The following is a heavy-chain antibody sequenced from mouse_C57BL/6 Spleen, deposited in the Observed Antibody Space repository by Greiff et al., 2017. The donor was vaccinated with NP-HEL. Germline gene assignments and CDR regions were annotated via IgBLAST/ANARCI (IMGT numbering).Heavy chain of an antibody. CDR2: IDPEDGDT. CDR3: TTCYYGSSLYAMDY. V-gene: IGHV14-1*01. Sequence: VQLQQSGAELVRPGASVKLSCTASGFNIKDYYMHWVKQRPEQGLEWIGRIDPEDGDTEYAPKFQGKATMTADTSSNTAYLQLSSLTSEDTAVYYCTTCYYGSSLYAMDYWGQGTSVTVSS. J-gene: IGHJ4*01. CDR1: GFNIKDYY. D-gene: IGHD1-1*01.